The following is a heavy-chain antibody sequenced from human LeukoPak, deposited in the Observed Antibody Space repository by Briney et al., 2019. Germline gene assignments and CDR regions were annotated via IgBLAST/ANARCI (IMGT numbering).Heavy chain of an antibody. Sequence: SETLSLTCTVSGGSISSYYWGWIRQPPGKGLEWIGSIYYSGSTYYNPSLKSRVTISVDTSKNQFSLKLSSVTAADTAVYYCARRRYYDSSGYVNFDYWGQGTLVTVSS. CDR3: ARRRYYDSSGYVNFDY. D-gene: IGHD3-22*01. CDR2: IYYSGST. J-gene: IGHJ4*02. V-gene: IGHV4-39*01. CDR1: GGSISSYY.